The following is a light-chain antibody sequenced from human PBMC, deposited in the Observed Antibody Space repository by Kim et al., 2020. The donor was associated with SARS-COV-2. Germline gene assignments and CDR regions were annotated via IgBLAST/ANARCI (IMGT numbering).Light chain of an antibody. CDR2: GAS. CDR1: QSVSNNY. Sequence: EMVLTQSPGTLSLSPGESATLSCRASQSVSNNYLAWYQQKVEESHRVLIYGASTRATGIPDRFIGSGSGTDFTLTSSRLEPEDFATYYCLHYGGSPPYTTPYALGSVTKLEIK. V-gene: IGKV3-20*01. J-gene: IGKJ2*01. CDR3: LHYGGSPPYTTPYA.